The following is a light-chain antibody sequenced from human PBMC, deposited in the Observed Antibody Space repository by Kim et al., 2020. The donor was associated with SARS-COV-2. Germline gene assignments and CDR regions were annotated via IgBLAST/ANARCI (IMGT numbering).Light chain of an antibody. CDR1: SSNIGSDT. Sequence: QSVLTQPPSASGTPGQRVTISCSVSSSNIGSDTVDWYQHLPGAAPQLPIYNNNQRPSGVPDRFSASKSGTSASLAISGLQSEDEADYYCAAWDDSLNGPVFGGGTQLTVL. J-gene: IGLJ3*02. V-gene: IGLV1-44*01. CDR3: AAWDDSLNGPV. CDR2: NNN.